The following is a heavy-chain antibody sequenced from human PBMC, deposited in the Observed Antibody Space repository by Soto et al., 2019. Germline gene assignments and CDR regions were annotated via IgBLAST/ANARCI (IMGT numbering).Heavy chain of an antibody. V-gene: IGHV4-34*01. CDR3: ARAPKVSGSAQTRPDF. Sequence: LSLTCSLYSGSLSGYYWSWIRQPPGRGLEWIGEISPSGTTNYSPSLKSRVSISVDTSKNQFSLNLTSLTAADTAVYYCARAPKVSGSAQTRPDFWGQGSLVTVS. J-gene: IGHJ4*02. CDR1: SGSLSGYY. CDR2: ISPSGTT. D-gene: IGHD6-6*01.